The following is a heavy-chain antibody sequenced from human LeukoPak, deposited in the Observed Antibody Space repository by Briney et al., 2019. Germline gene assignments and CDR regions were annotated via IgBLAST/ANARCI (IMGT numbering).Heavy chain of an antibody. CDR1: GYTFTGYY. CDR3: ARVGVAGTALGY. J-gene: IGHJ4*02. Sequence: ASVKVSCKASGYTFTGYYMHWVRQAPGQGVEWMGIINPSGGSTSYAQKFQGRVTMTRDMSTSTVYMELSSLRSEDTAVYYCARVGVAGTALGYWGQGTLVTVSS. V-gene: IGHV1-46*01. CDR2: INPSGGST. D-gene: IGHD6-19*01.